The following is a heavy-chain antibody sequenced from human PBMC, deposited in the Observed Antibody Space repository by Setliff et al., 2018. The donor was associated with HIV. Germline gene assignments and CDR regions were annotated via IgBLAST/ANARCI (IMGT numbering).Heavy chain of an antibody. D-gene: IGHD5-18*01. J-gene: IGHJ5*02. CDR2: ISASNGQT. CDR3: ARDVAYTGYNSDT. CDR1: GYRFTSYH. V-gene: IGHV1-18*01. Sequence: ASVNVSCKASGYRFTSYHISWVRQAPGQGLEWLGRISASNGQTDYGHNYQGRLSMTTDSSTTTAYMELASLRIDDTAVYYCARDVAYTGYNSDTWGQGTLVTVSS.